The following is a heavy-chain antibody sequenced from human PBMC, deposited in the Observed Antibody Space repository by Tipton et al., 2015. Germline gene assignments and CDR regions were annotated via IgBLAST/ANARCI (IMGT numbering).Heavy chain of an antibody. V-gene: IGHV4-61*01. J-gene: IGHJ6*02. CDR2: IFYRGTT. CDR1: GDFVNTNLYF. CDR3: ARDGRYDILTGHSHQYGMDV. Sequence: TLSLTCSVSGDFVNTNLYFWTWIRQPPGKGLEYLGHIFYRGTTNYNPSLKGRVAISLDKSKNQFSLKLSSVTAADTAVYFCARDGRYDILTGHSHQYGMDVWGQGTTVTVSS. D-gene: IGHD3-9*01.